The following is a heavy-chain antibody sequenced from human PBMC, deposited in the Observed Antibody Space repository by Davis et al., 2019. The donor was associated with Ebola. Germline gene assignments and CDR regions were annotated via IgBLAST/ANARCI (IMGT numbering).Heavy chain of an antibody. CDR3: ARDGLPDIEVVVAATNWFDP. D-gene: IGHD2-15*01. J-gene: IGHJ5*02. CDR1: GYTFTSYY. V-gene: IGHV1-46*01. CDR2: INPSGGST. Sequence: ASVKVSCKASGYTFTSYYMHWVRQAPGQGLEWMGIINPSGGSTSYAQKFQGRVTMTRDTSTSTVYMELSSLRSEDTAVYYCARDGLPDIEVVVAATNWFDPWGQGTLVTVSS.